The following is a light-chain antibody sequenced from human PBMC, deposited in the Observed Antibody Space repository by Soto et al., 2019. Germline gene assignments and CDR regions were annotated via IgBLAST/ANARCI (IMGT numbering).Light chain of an antibody. V-gene: IGKV1-5*03. J-gene: IGKJ1*01. Sequence: DVQMTQSPSTLSASVGDRVTITCRASQSISHWLAWYQQKPGKAPKVLIFKASTLESGVPSRLSGSGSGKEFTLTISSLQPDDFATYYCQQYNGYPWTFGQGTKVEVK. CDR2: KAS. CDR1: QSISHW. CDR3: QQYNGYPWT.